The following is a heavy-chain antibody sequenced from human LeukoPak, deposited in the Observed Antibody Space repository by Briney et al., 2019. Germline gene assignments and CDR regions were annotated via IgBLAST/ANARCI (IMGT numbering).Heavy chain of an antibody. CDR2: FDPEDGET. V-gene: IGHV1-24*01. CDR3: ATVPANYYDSSGYSTSLDY. J-gene: IGHJ4*02. CDR1: GYTLTELY. D-gene: IGHD3-22*01. Sequence: GASVKVSCKVSGYTLTELYMHWVRQAPGKGLEWMGGFDPEDGETIYAQKFQGRVTMTEDTSTDTAYMELSSLRSEDTAVYYCATVPANYYDSSGYSTSLDYWGQGTLVTVSS.